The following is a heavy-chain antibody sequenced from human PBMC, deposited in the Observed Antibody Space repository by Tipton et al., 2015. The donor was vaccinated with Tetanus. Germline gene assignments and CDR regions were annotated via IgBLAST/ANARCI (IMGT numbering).Heavy chain of an antibody. V-gene: IGHV3-30-3*01. CDR3: ARAPNSGTSPYFYHYMDV. D-gene: IGHD3-10*01. J-gene: IGHJ6*03. CDR2: MSYDGGNK. CDR1: GFSFSTYA. Sequence: SLRLSCAASGFSFSTYAMHWVRQAPGKGPEWVAVMSYDGGNKYYADSVKGRFTISRDNFKNTLYLQMSSLRTEDTAVYFSARAPNSGTSPYFYHYMDVWGKGTTVTVSS.